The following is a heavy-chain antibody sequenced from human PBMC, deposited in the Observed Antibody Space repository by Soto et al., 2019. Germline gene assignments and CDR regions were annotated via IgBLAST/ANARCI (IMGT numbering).Heavy chain of an antibody. CDR3: ARVGHEWWFDP. Sequence: QVQLQESGPGLVKPSETLSLTCTVSGGSISSYYWSWIRQPPGKGLEWIGYIYYSGSTNYNPSLTSRVTISVDTSKNQFSLKLSSVTAADTAVYYCARVGHEWWFDPWGQGTLVTVSS. CDR2: IYYSGST. CDR1: GGSISSYY. J-gene: IGHJ5*02. V-gene: IGHV4-59*01. D-gene: IGHD3-3*01.